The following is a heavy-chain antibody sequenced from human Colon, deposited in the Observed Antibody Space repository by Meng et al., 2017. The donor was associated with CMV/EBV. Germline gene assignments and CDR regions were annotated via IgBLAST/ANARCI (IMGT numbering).Heavy chain of an antibody. CDR1: GDSIPGNSVA. CDR3: TRTLLLFGGGRYYAMDV. Sequence: SQTLSLTRAISGDSIPGNSVAWNLIRQSPSRGLEWLGRTYCTSKCFYDYPVSVKSRVTINTDTSKNQFSLQLNSVTPEDTAVYYCTRTLLLFGGGRYYAMDVWGQGTTVTVSS. D-gene: IGHD3-10*01. CDR2: TYCTSKCFY. V-gene: IGHV6-1*01. J-gene: IGHJ6*02.